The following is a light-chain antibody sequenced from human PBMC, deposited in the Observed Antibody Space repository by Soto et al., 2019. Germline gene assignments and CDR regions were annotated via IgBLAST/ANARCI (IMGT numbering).Light chain of an antibody. CDR3: LLSYSGARGV. V-gene: IGLV7-46*01. Sequence: QAVVTQEPSLTVSPGGTVTLTCGSSTGAVTSGHYPYWFQQKPGQAPRTLIFDTCNKHSWTPARFSGFLLGGKAALTLSGAQPEDEAEYYCLLSYSGARGVFGGGTKLTVL. J-gene: IGLJ2*01. CDR2: DTC. CDR1: TGAVTSGHY.